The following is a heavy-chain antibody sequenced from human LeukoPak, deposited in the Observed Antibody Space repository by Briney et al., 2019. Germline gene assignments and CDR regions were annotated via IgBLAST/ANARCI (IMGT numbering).Heavy chain of an antibody. CDR3: ARGQQAYSSGHEVAFDI. J-gene: IGHJ3*02. D-gene: IGHD3-22*01. CDR1: GGSISSGDYY. CDR2: THASGTT. V-gene: IGHV4-30-4*01. Sequence: SETLSLTCTVSGGSISSGDYYWSWIRQPPGKALEWIGYTHASGTTYCNPSPKSRVSMSVDGAKNQFSLKLNSVTAADTAVYYCARGQQAYSSGHEVAFDIWGQGTMVTVSS.